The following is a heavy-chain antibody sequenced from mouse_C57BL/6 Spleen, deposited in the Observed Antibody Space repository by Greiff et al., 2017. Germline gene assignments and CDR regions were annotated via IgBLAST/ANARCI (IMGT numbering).Heavy chain of an antibody. J-gene: IGHJ1*03. Sequence: VQLVESGAELARPGASVKLSCKASGYTFTSYGISWVKQRTGQGLEWIGEIYPRSGNTYYNEKFKGKAPLTADTSSSTAYMELRSLTSEDSAVYYCARGGIYDDDGDFDVWGTGTTVTASS. CDR3: ARGGIYDDDGDFDV. CDR1: GYTFTSYG. V-gene: IGHV1-81*01. CDR2: IYPRSGNT. D-gene: IGHD2-3*01.